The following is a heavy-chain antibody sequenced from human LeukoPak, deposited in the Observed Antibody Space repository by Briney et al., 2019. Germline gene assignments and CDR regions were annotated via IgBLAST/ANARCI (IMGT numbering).Heavy chain of an antibody. Sequence: SETLSLTCTVSGGSISSSSYYWGWIRQPPGKGLEWIGSIYYTGSTYYNPSLKSRVTISVDTSKNQFSLKLSSVTAADTAVYYCARSYSGCFDFDYWGQGTLVTVSS. D-gene: IGHD1-26*01. CDR3: ARSYSGCFDFDY. CDR2: IYYTGST. CDR1: GGSISSSSYY. V-gene: IGHV4-39*01. J-gene: IGHJ4*02.